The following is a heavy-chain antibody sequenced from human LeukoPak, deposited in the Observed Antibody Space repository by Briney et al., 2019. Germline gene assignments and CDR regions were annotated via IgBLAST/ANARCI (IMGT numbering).Heavy chain of an antibody. CDR1: GFTVSTNY. D-gene: IGHD6-13*01. V-gene: IGHV3-66*01. J-gene: IGHJ4*02. CDR3: AGRRKEAAAYDH. Sequence: GGSLRLSCAASGFTVSTNYMSWVRLAPGKGLEWVSLLHRDGTTHYAESAKGRFTISTDNSKSTLYLQMNSLRVEDTAVYYCAGRRKEAAAYDHWGQGTLVTVSS. CDR2: LHRDGTT.